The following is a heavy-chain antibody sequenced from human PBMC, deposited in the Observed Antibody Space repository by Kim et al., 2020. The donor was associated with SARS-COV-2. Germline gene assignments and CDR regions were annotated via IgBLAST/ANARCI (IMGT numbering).Heavy chain of an antibody. CDR2: ITANGGST. Sequence: GGSLRLSCAASGFTFSNYGMTWVRQAPGKGLEWVSTITANGGSTSYPDSMKGRFTISRDNSKNTLYPQMNSLRAEDTAIYYCAKRAYFNSGGYTDCWGQGTLVTVSS. J-gene: IGHJ4*02. D-gene: IGHD3-10*01. V-gene: IGHV3-23*01. CDR3: AKRAYFNSGGYTDC. CDR1: GFTFSNYG.